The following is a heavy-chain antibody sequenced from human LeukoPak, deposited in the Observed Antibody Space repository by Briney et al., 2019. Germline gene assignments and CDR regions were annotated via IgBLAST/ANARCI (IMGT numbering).Heavy chain of an antibody. CDR1: VGSLSRYY. CDR3: GRHNRTMVRGVPSGMEV. J-gene: IGHJ6*02. CDR2: IYYSGST. D-gene: IGHD3-10*01. Sequence: PSETLSLTCTLSVGSLSRYYWSWIRQPPGKGLEWIGYIYYSGSTNYNPSLKSRVTISVEASKNQLSLKLSSVTTAYTAMYYCGRHNRTMVRGVPSGMEVWGQGTTVTVPS. V-gene: IGHV4-59*08.